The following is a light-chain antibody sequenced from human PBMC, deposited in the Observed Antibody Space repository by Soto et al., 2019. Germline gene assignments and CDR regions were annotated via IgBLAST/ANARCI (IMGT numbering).Light chain of an antibody. V-gene: IGKV3-15*01. CDR2: DAS. CDR1: QSVGIK. CDR3: HQYSDWPTWT. Sequence: EKVMTQSPATLSVSPGERATLSCRASQSVGIKLGWYQQKPGQAPRLLIYDASTRAAGIPARFSGSGSGTEFTLTISSLQSEDFAVYYCHQYSDWPTWTFGQGTKVEIK. J-gene: IGKJ1*01.